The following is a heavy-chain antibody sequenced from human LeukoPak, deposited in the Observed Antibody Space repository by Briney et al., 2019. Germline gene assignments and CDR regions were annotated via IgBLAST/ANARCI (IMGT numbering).Heavy chain of an antibody. CDR1: VYTFTAYY. CDR2: INPNSGGT. J-gene: IGHJ6*02. CDR3: ARVRIGQQLDKYYYYAMDV. Sequence: GASVKVSCKASVYTFTAYYMNWVRQATGQGLEWMGWINPNSGGTNYAQKFQGRVTMTTDTSISTAYMEVSRLRSDDTAVYYCARVRIGQQLDKYYYYAMDVWGQGTTVTVSS. D-gene: IGHD6-13*01. V-gene: IGHV1-2*02.